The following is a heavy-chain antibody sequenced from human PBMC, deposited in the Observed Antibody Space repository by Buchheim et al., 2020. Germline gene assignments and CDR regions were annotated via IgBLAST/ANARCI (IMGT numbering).Heavy chain of an antibody. J-gene: IGHJ6*02. CDR3: AKTDRSSWFGYYYYGMDV. D-gene: IGHD6-13*01. CDR1: GFTFNSYG. Sequence: QVQLVESGGGVVQPGRSLRLSCAASGFTFNSYGMHWVRQAPGKGLEWVAVISYDGSNKYYADSVKGRFTISRDNSKNTLYLQMNSLRAEDTAVYYCAKTDRSSWFGYYYYGMDVWGQGTT. CDR2: ISYDGSNK. V-gene: IGHV3-30*18.